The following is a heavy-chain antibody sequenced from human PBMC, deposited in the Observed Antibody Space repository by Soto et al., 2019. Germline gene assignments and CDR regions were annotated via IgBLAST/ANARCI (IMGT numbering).Heavy chain of an antibody. V-gene: IGHV5-10-1*01. CDR2: IDPSDSYT. Sequence: PGESLKISCEGSGYSFTSYWISWVRQMPGKGLEWMGRIDPSDSYTNYSPSFQGHVTISADKSISTAYLQWSSLKASDTAMYYCARHYSSSSQTSYYYYGMDVWGQGTTVTVSS. CDR3: ARHYSSSSQTSYYYYGMDV. D-gene: IGHD6-6*01. CDR1: GYSFTSYW. J-gene: IGHJ6*02.